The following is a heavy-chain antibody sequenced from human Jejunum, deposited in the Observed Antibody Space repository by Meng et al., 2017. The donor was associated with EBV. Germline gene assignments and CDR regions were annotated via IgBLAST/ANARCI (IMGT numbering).Heavy chain of an antibody. D-gene: IGHD1-1*01. CDR2: ISGNSGHI. CDR1: DFTFDEYS. J-gene: IGHJ5*02. V-gene: IGHV3-21*01. Sequence: GQLVESGGGLVQPGGSLRLSCVGSDFTFDEYSMNWIRQAPGKGLEWVSSISGNSGHIDYADSLKGRFTISRDNAKKSLFLQMDSLRVDDTAVYYCAAGTTTTTKYNWLDPWGLGTLGTVSS. CDR3: AAGTTTTTKYNWLDP.